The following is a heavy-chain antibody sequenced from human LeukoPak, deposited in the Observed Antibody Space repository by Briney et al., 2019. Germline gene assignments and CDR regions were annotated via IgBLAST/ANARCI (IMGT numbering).Heavy chain of an antibody. CDR1: GFTFSAYG. D-gene: IGHD6-25*01. Sequence: GASVKVSCKNSGFTFSAYGIAWVRQAPGHGPEWMGWISNHNGKTNYAQKFQDRITVTTETSTGTVSMELRSLKPDDTAIYYCTRGVALATAYYFDSWGRGTQVTVAS. J-gene: IGHJ4*02. V-gene: IGHV1-18*04. CDR2: ISNHNGKT. CDR3: TRGVALATAYYFDS.